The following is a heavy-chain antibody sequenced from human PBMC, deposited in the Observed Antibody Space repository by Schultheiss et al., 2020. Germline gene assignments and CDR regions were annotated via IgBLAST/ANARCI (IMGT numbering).Heavy chain of an antibody. CDR1: GLTFSSYA. Sequence: GGSLRLSCAASGLTFSSYAMHWVRQAPGKGLEWVAVISYDGSNKYYADSVKGRFTISRDNSKNTLYLQMNSLRAEDTAVYYCAKDADTAMAYYFDYWGQGTLVTVSS. D-gene: IGHD5-18*01. V-gene: IGHV3-30*04. CDR2: ISYDGSNK. J-gene: IGHJ4*02. CDR3: AKDADTAMAYYFDY.